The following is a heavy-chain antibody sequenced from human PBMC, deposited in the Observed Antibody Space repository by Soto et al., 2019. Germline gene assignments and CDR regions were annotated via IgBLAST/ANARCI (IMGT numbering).Heavy chain of an antibody. Sequence: HPGWSLRLSCAASGFPFSSYWMQWVRQAPGKGLVWVSRINSDGSSINYADSVKGRFTISRDNAKNTLYLQMNSLRAEDTAVYYCARDEGPATAIRGFDSWGQGTLVTVSS. CDR1: GFPFSSYW. J-gene: IGHJ4*02. V-gene: IGHV3-74*01. D-gene: IGHD2-2*02. CDR3: ARDEGPATAIRGFDS. CDR2: INSDGSSI.